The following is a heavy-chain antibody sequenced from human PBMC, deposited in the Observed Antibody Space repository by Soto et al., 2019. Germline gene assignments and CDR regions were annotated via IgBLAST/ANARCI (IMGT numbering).Heavy chain of an antibody. V-gene: IGHV3-23*04. J-gene: IGHJ4*02. CDR1: GFPFTNYA. CDR3: TKDRLAGGFDY. Sequence: DVQLADSGGGLVQPGGPLRLSCAASGFPFTNYAMIWVRQAPGKGLEWVSLVSATAGTTYYTDSVKGRFTISRDNSRNTVYLQMNSLRAGDMAVYYCTKDRLAGGFDYWGQGTLVTVSS. D-gene: IGHD3-16*01. CDR2: VSATAGTT.